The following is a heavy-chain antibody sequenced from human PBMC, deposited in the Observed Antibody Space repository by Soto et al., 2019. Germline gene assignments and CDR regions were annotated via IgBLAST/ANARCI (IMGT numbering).Heavy chain of an antibody. J-gene: IGHJ6*02. CDR2: ISGTGDTK. CDR1: GLFFSDYY. Sequence: GGSLRLSCAASGLFFSDYYLSWIRQAPGKALECVAYISGTGDTKYYADSVTGRFTISRDNPKNSLYLQMNSLRPEDAAVYYCAIGGGQIYYKGLDVWGQGTKVTVSS. D-gene: IGHD3-10*01. CDR3: AIGGGQIYYKGLDV. V-gene: IGHV3-11*01.